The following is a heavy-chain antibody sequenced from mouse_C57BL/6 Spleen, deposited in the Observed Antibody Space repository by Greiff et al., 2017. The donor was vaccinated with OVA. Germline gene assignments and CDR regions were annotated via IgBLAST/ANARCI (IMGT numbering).Heavy chain of an antibody. J-gene: IGHJ2*01. Sequence: QVQLQQPGAELVKPGASVKLSCKASGYTFTSYWMHWVKQRPIQGLEWIGNIYPSDSETHYNQKFKDKATLTVDKSSSTAYMQLSSLTAEDSAVYYCARWGRGYYFDYWGQGTTLTVSS. CDR2: IYPSDSET. CDR1: GYTFTSYW. D-gene: IGHD3-3*01. V-gene: IGHV1-52*01. CDR3: ARWGRGYYFDY.